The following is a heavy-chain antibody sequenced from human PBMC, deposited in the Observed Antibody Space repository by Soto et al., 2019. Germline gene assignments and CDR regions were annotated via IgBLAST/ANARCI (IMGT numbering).Heavy chain of an antibody. CDR3: AKDTTGYYDSSGPESYFDY. J-gene: IGHJ4*02. V-gene: IGHV3-23*01. D-gene: IGHD3-22*01. CDR2: ISGSGGST. Sequence: GGSLRLSCAASGFTFSSYAMSWVRQAPGKGLEWVSAISGSGGSTYYADSVKGRFTISRDNSKNTLYLQMNSLRAEDTAVYYCAKDTTGYYDSSGPESYFDYWGQGTLVTVSS. CDR1: GFTFSSYA.